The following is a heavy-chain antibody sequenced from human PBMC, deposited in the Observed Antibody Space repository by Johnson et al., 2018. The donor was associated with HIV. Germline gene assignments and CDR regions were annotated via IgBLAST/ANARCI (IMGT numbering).Heavy chain of an antibody. D-gene: IGHD3-22*01. Sequence: VQLVESGGGVVQPGRSLRLSCAASGFTFSSYAMHWVRQAPGKVLEWVAVISYDGSNKYYADSVKGRFTISRDNSKNTLYLQMNSLRAVDTAVYYCARGLITMIVVVTFDAFDIWGQGTMVTVSS. CDR1: GFTFSSYA. J-gene: IGHJ3*02. CDR2: ISYDGSNK. V-gene: IGHV3-30*04. CDR3: ARGLITMIVVVTFDAFDI.